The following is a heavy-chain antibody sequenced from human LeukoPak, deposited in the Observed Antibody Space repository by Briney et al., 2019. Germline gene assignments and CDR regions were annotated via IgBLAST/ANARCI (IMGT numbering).Heavy chain of an antibody. CDR3: AREDIVVVVVASYNWFDP. V-gene: IGHV3-21*01. D-gene: IGHD2-15*01. CDR2: ISSSSSYI. J-gene: IGHJ5*02. Sequence: PGGSLRLSCAASGFTFSSYSMNWVRQAPGKGLEWVSSISSSSSYIYYADSVKGRFTISRDNAKNSLYLQMNSLRAEDTAVYYCAREDIVVVVVASYNWFDPWGQGTLVTVSS. CDR1: GFTFSSYS.